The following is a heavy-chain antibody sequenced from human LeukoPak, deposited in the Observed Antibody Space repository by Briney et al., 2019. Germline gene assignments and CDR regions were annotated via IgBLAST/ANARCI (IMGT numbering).Heavy chain of an antibody. V-gene: IGHV3-30-3*01. D-gene: IGHD3-22*01. CDR2: ISSEGNNK. J-gene: IGHJ4*02. CDR1: GFTFAIYA. CDR3: ARDLVGGWDDSSGYYYGYFDY. Sequence: PGGSLRLSCAASGFTFAIYAMHWVRQAPGKGLEWVAVISSEGNNKYYADSVKGRFTISRDNSKNTLYLQMNSLRAEDTAVYYCARDLVGGWDDSSGYYYGYFDYWGQGTPVTVSS.